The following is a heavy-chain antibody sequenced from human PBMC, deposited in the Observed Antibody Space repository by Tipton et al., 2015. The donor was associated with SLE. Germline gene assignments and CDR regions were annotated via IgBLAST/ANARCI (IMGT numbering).Heavy chain of an antibody. CDR3: AREGGFWSGLVIDY. V-gene: IGHV3-33*05. J-gene: IGHJ4*02. Sequence: SLRLSCAASGFTFSSYSMNWVRQAPGKGLEWVAVISYDGSNKFYADSVKGRFTISRDSSKNTVYLQMNSLRAEDTAVYYCAREGGFWSGLVIDYWGQGTLVTVSS. CDR2: ISYDGSNK. CDR1: GFTFSSYS. D-gene: IGHD3-3*01.